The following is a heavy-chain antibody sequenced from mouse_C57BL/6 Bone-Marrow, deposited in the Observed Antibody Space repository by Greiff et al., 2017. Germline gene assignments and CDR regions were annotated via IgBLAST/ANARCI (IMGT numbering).Heavy chain of an antibody. CDR3: TTDYYYGSPWFAY. V-gene: IGHV14-4*01. CDR1: GFNIKDDY. D-gene: IGHD1-1*01. J-gene: IGHJ3*01. CDR2: IDPENGDT. Sequence: EVQLVESGAELVRPGASVKLSCTASGFNIKDDYMHWVKQRPEQGLEWIGWIDPENGDTEYASKFQGKATITADTSSNTAYLQLSSLTSEDTAVYYCTTDYYYGSPWFAYWGQGTLVTVSA.